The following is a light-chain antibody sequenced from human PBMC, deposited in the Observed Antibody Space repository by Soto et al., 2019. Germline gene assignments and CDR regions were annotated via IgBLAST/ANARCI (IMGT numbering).Light chain of an antibody. Sequence: QSALTQPRSVSGSPGQSVTISCTGTSSDVDIYNYVSWYQQHPGKAPKLMIYDVSNRPSGVSNRFSGSKSGNTASLTISGLQAEDEADYYCSSYTSSSSRLFGTGTKLTVL. V-gene: IGLV2-14*01. CDR1: SSDVDIYNY. CDR3: SSYTSSSSRL. CDR2: DVS. J-gene: IGLJ1*01.